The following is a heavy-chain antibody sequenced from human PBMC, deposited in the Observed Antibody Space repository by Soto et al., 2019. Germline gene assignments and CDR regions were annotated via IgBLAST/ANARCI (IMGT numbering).Heavy chain of an antibody. Sequence: QTLSLTCAISGDSVSSNSDAWNWIRQSPSRGLEWLGRTYYRSKWYNDYAVSVKSRITINPDTSKNQFSLQLNSVTPEDTAVYYCARGAALAGKDYFDYWGHGTLVTVSS. CDR1: GDSVSSNSDA. CDR2: TYYRSKWYN. CDR3: ARGAALAGKDYFDY. J-gene: IGHJ4*01. V-gene: IGHV6-1*01. D-gene: IGHD6-19*01.